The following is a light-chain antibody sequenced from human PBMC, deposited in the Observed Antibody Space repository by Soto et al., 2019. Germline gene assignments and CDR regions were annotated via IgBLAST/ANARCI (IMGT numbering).Light chain of an antibody. J-gene: IGKJ1*01. CDR1: QSVSSY. Sequence: EIVLTPSPATLSLSPVERATLSCRASQSVSSYLAWYQQKPGQGPRLLIYDASNRATGIPARFSGSGSGTDFTLTISSLEPEDFAVYYCQQRSNWPWTFGQGTKVDIK. CDR3: QQRSNWPWT. V-gene: IGKV3-11*01. CDR2: DAS.